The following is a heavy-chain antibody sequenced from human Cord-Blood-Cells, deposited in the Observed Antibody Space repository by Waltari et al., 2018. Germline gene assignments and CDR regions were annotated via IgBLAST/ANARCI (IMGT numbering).Heavy chain of an antibody. D-gene: IGHD3-22*01. CDR3: ARANYYDSSGYFNFDY. Sequence: LRLSCAASGFTFSSYGMHWVRQAPGKGLEWVAVIWYDGSNKYYADSVKGRFTISRDNSKNTLYLQMNSLRAEDTAVYHCARANYYDSSGYFNFDYWGQGTLVTVSS. CDR1: GFTFSSYG. J-gene: IGHJ4*02. CDR2: IWYDGSNK. V-gene: IGHV3-33*01.